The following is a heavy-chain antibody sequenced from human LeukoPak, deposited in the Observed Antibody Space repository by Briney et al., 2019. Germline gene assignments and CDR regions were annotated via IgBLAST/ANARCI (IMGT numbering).Heavy chain of an antibody. J-gene: IGHJ4*02. CDR1: GFTFSTYW. CDR2: IKPDGSDK. D-gene: IGHD3-16*01. CDR3: AKGGDH. Sequence: GGSLRLSCAASGFTFSTYWMNWVRQAPGKGLEWVANIKPDGSDKYYVDSVKGRFTVSRDNARNSLYLQVNSLRVEDTAVYYCAKGGDHWGQGTLVTVSS. V-gene: IGHV3-7*01.